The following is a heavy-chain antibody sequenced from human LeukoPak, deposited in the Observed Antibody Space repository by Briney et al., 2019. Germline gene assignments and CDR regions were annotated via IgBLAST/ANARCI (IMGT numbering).Heavy chain of an antibody. D-gene: IGHD3-3*01. J-gene: IGHJ6*02. CDR1: IFTVSSNY. V-gene: IGHV3-66*01. CDR2: IYSGGST. Sequence: GGSLRLSCAASIFTVSSNYMSWVRQAPGKGLEWVSIIYSGGSTYYADSVKGRFTISRDNSKNTLYLQMNSLRAEDTAVYYCAKGPALPYYDFWSGKTSDYYYYGMDVWGQGTTVTVSS. CDR3: AKGPALPYYDFWSGKTSDYYYYGMDV.